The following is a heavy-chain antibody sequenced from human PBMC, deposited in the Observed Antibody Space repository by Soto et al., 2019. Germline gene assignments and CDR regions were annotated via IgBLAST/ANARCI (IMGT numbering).Heavy chain of an antibody. CDR1: GFTFSSYA. CDR3: ARGPDGYNYGYFDY. J-gene: IGHJ4*02. CDR2: ISYDGSNK. Sequence: QVQLVESGGGVVQPGRSLRLSCAASGFTFSSYAMHWVRQAPGKGLEWVAVISYDGSNKYYADSVKGRFTISRDNSKNTLYLQMNSLRAADTAVYYCARGPDGYNYGYFDYWGQGTLVTVSS. V-gene: IGHV3-30-3*01. D-gene: IGHD5-12*01.